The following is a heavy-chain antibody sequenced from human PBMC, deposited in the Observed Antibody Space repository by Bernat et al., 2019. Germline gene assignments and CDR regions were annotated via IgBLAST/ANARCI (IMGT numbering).Heavy chain of an antibody. CDR2: IYHSGST. J-gene: IGHJ3*02. V-gene: IGHV4-38-2*01. D-gene: IGHD2-8*01. CDR1: GYSISSGYY. Sequence: QVQLQESGPGLVKPSETLSLTCAVSGYSISSGYYWGWIRQPPGKGLEWIGSIYHSGSTYYNPSLKSRVTISVDTSKNQFSLKLSSVTAADTAVYYCARCMGSAYAFDIWGQGTMVTVSS. CDR3: ARCMGSAYAFDI.